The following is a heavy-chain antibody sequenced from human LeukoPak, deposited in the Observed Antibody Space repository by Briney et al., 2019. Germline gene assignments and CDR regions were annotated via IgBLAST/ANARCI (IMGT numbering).Heavy chain of an antibody. CDR1: GGSFSGYY. V-gene: IGHV4-34*01. D-gene: IGHD2-2*01. J-gene: IGHJ3*02. Sequence: PSETLSLTCAVYGGSFSGYYWSWIRQPPGKGLEWIGEINHSGSTNYNPSLKSRVTISVDTSKNQFSLKLSSVTAADMAVYYCASLWPYQLSAFDIWGQGTMVTVSS. CDR2: INHSGST. CDR3: ASLWPYQLSAFDI.